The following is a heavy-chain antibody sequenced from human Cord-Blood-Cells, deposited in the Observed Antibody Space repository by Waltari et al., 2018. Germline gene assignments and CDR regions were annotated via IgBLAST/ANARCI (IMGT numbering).Heavy chain of an antibody. J-gene: IGHJ3*02. CDR1: GFTFSSYS. CDR2: ISSSSSYI. V-gene: IGHV3-21*01. CDR3: ARSGYFGDAFDI. D-gene: IGHD3-10*01. Sequence: EVQLVESGGGLVKPGGSLRLSCAASGFTFSSYSMNWVRQAPGRGREWVSSISSSSSYIYYADSGRGRFTISRDNAKNSLYLQMSSLGAEDTAVYYCARSGYFGDAFDIWGQGTMVTVSS.